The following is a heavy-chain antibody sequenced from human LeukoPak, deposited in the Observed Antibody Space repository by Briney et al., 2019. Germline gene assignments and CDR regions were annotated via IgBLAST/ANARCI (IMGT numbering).Heavy chain of an antibody. J-gene: IGHJ6*02. D-gene: IGHD6-13*01. CDR2: IYYSGST. V-gene: IGHV4-39*01. CDR3: ARQWGSSWPLFYYYYGMDV. Sequence: PSETLSLTCTVSGGSISSSSYYWGWIRQPPGKGLEWIGSIYYSGSTYYNPSLKSRVTISVDTSKNQFSLKLRSVTAADTAVYYCARQWGSSWPLFYYYYGMDVWGQGTTVTVSS. CDR1: GGSISSSSYY.